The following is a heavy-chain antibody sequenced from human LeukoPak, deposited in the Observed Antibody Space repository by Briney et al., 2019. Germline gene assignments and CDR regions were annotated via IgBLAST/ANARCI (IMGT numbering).Heavy chain of an antibody. J-gene: IGHJ6*02. CDR1: GGTFSSYA. CDR3: AVRDGYNYRYYYYYDMDV. Sequence: SVKVSCKASGGTFSSYAISWVRQAPGQGLEWMGGIIPIFGTANYAQKFQGRVTFTADESTSTAYMELSSLRSEDTAVYYCAVRDGYNYRYYYYYDMDVWGQGTTVTVSS. V-gene: IGHV1-69*13. CDR2: IIPIFGTA. D-gene: IGHD5-24*01.